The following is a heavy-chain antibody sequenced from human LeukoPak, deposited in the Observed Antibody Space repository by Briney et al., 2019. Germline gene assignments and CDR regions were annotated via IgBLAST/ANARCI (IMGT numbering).Heavy chain of an antibody. CDR3: ARESSGSQGGFDP. Sequence: ASVKVSCKASGGTFSSYAISWVRQAPGQGLEWMGWINTNTGNPTYAQGFTGRFVFSLDTSVSTAYLQISSLKAEDTAVYYCARESSGSQGGFDPWGQGTLVTVSS. CDR2: INTNTGNP. D-gene: IGHD3-10*01. CDR1: GGTFSSYA. J-gene: IGHJ5*02. V-gene: IGHV7-4-1*02.